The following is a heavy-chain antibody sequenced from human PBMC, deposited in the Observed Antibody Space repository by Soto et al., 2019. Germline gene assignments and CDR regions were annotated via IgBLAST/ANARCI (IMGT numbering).Heavy chain of an antibody. J-gene: IGHJ4*02. D-gene: IGHD2-8*01. CDR2: INPSGGST. Sequence: QVQLVQSGAEVKKPGASVKVSCKASGYTFTSYYMHWVRQAPGQGLEWMGIINPSGGSTSYAQKFHGRVTLTRDTSTSTGYMELRSLRSEDTAVYYCARDQCTNGVCFQGGYWGQGTLVTVS. CDR3: ARDQCTNGVCFQGGY. CDR1: GYTFTSYY. V-gene: IGHV1-46*01.